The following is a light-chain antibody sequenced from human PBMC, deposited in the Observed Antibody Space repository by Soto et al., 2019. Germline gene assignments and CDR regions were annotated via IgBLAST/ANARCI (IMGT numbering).Light chain of an antibody. CDR2: GAS. CDR1: QTVSNTY. V-gene: IGKV3-20*01. Sequence: EIVLTQFPGALSLAPGERVTLSCRASQTVSNTYLAWYQQKSGQAPKFLIYGASNRATGIRDRFSGSGSGTDFTLTISRLEPEDFAVYYCQQYGALPPTFGGGTKVEIK. CDR3: QQYGALPPT. J-gene: IGKJ4*01.